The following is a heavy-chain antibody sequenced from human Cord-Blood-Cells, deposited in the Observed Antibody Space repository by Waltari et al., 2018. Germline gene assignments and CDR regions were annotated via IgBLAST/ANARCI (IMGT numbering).Heavy chain of an antibody. CDR2: IYWDDDK. CDR3: AHSQGYYDFWSGYYFDY. Sequence: QITLKEPGPTLVKPTQTLTLTGTFSGFALSTSGVGGGWIRQPPGKALEWLALIYWDDDKRYSPSLKSRITITKDTSKNQVVLTMTNMDPVDTATYYCAHSQGYYDFWSGYYFDYWGQGTLVTVSS. CDR1: GFALSTSGVG. D-gene: IGHD3-3*01. J-gene: IGHJ4*02. V-gene: IGHV2-5*02.